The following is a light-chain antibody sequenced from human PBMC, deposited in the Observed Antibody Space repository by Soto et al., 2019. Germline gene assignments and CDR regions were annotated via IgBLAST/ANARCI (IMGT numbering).Light chain of an antibody. CDR1: QIVSSAY. CDR3: QQYGSSPET. Sequence: EIVLTQSPGTLSLSPGERATLSCRASQIVSSAYLAWYQQKPGQAPRLLIYDVSSRATGIPDRFSGSGSGTDFTLTVSRLEPEDFAVYYCQQYGSSPETFGQGTKVEIK. V-gene: IGKV3-20*01. J-gene: IGKJ1*01. CDR2: DVS.